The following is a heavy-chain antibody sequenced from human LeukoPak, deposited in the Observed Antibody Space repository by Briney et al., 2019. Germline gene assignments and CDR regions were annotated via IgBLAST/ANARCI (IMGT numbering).Heavy chain of an antibody. V-gene: IGHV3-48*03. Sequence: GGSLRLSCAASGFTLSSFEMNWVRQAPGKGLEWVSYISSSGRTIYYADSVKGRFTISRDNAKNSLYLQMNSLRAEDTAVYYCAELGITMIGGVWGKGTTVTISS. CDR3: AELGITMIGGV. D-gene: IGHD3-10*02. J-gene: IGHJ6*04. CDR2: ISSSGRTI. CDR1: GFTLSSFE.